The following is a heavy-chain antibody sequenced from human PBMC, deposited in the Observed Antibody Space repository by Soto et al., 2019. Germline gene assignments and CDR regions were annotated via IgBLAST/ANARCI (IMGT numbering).Heavy chain of an antibody. CDR3: ARARIPGITGTTYFNY. Sequence: PSETLSLTCTVSGGSISSGGYYWSWIRQHPGKGLEWIGYIYYSGSTYYNPSLKSRVTISVDTSKNQFSLKLSSVTAADTAVYYCARARIPGITGTTYFNYWGQGTLVTVSS. D-gene: IGHD1-7*01. V-gene: IGHV4-31*03. CDR2: IYYSGST. J-gene: IGHJ4*02. CDR1: GGSISSGGYY.